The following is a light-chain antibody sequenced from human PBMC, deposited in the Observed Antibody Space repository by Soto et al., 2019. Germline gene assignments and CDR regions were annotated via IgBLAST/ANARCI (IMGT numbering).Light chain of an antibody. CDR2: DVS. CDR1: SSDVGAYNY. V-gene: IGLV2-14*03. Sequence: QSALTQPASVSGSPGQSITISCTGTSSDVGAYNYVSWYQQHPGKAPKLMVCDVSNRPSGVSDRFSGSKSGNTASLTISGLLAEDEADYYCYSYTSSSTDVFGTGTKVTVL. J-gene: IGLJ1*01. CDR3: YSYTSSSTDV.